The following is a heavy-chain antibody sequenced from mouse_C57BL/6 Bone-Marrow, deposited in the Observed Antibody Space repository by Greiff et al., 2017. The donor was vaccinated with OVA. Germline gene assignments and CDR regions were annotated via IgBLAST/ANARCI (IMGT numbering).Heavy chain of an antibody. CDR1: GYTFTDYE. CDR3: TSIGY. J-gene: IGHJ2*01. Sequence: VQGVESGAELVRPGASVTLSCKASGYTFTDYEMHWVKQTPVHGLEWIGAIDPETGGTAYNQKFKGKAILTADKSSSTAYMELRSLTSEDSAVYYCTSIGYWGQGTTLTVSS. V-gene: IGHV1-15*01. CDR2: IDPETGGT.